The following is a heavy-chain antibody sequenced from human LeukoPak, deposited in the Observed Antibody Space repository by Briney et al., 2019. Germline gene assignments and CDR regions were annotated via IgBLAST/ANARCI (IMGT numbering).Heavy chain of an antibody. CDR1: GYNFANFW. D-gene: IGHD3-10*01. CDR3: ARRAYSGSGSSDY. V-gene: IGHV5-51*01. Sequence: GESLKISCKDSGYNFANFWIGWVRQMPGKGLEWMGIIHPTDSETLYRPSFQGQVTISVDRSISTAYLQWSSLQASDTAMYYCARRAYSGSGSSDYWGQGTLVTVSS. CDR2: IHPTDSET. J-gene: IGHJ4*02.